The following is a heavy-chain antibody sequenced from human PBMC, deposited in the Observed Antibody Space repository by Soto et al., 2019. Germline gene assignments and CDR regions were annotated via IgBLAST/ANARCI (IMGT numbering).Heavy chain of an antibody. CDR1: GFTFGSYA. CDR2: ISDSGGST. CDR3: AKSPWFGESLFDY. D-gene: IGHD3-10*01. J-gene: IGHJ4*02. Sequence: GGSLRLSCAASGFTFGSYALSWVRQAPGMGLEWVSAISDSGGSTYYADSVKGRFTISRDNSKNTLYLQMNSLRAEDTAVYYCAKSPWFGESLFDYWGQGTLVTVSS. V-gene: IGHV3-23*01.